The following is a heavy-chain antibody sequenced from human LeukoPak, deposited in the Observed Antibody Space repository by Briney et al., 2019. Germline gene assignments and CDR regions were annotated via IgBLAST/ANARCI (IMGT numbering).Heavy chain of an antibody. V-gene: IGHV1-18*01. Sequence: ASVKVSCKASGYTFTSYGISWVRQAPGQGLEWMGWISAYNGNTNYAQKLQGRVTMTTDTSTSTAYMELSSLRSEDTAVYYCARDLGRIAVAGRGWFDPWGQGTLVTVSS. CDR3: ARDLGRIAVAGRGWFDP. CDR2: ISAYNGNT. CDR1: GYTFTSYG. J-gene: IGHJ5*02. D-gene: IGHD6-19*01.